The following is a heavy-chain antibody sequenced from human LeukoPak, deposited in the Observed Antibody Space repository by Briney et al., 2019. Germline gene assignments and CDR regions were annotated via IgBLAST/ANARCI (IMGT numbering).Heavy chain of an antibody. Sequence: SETLSLTCTVSGGSISSSRDYWAWIRQPPGKGLEWIANIYYSGSTYYSPSLESRVTISVDTSKNQFSLKLASVTAADTAIYYCAKGAGGFSYYNWFDPWGQGTLVTVSS. D-gene: IGHD5-18*01. CDR2: IYYSGST. CDR3: AKGAGGFSYYNWFDP. J-gene: IGHJ5*02. CDR1: GGSISSSRDY. V-gene: IGHV4-39*07.